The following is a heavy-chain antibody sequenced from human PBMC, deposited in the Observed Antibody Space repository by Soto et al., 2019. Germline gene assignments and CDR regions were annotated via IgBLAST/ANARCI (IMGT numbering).Heavy chain of an antibody. J-gene: IGHJ4*02. D-gene: IGHD6-13*01. Sequence: QVQLQESGPGLVMPSGTLSLTCAVSGGSISTSNWWSWVRQPPGKGLEWSGEVYRTGSTNYNPSLESRVIVSVDKSKNQFSLKLTSVTAADTAVYYCARARATIAAAAIFDCWGQGTLVTVSS. CDR2: VYRTGST. V-gene: IGHV4-4*02. CDR1: GGSISTSNW. CDR3: ARARATIAAAAIFDC.